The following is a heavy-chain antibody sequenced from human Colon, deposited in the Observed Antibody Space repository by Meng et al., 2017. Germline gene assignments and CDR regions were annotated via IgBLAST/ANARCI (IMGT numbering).Heavy chain of an antibody. D-gene: IGHD3-10*01. Sequence: QVQLVQSGAEVKEPGASVKVSCKASGGIFTDYFIHWLRQAPGQGFEWMGWININTGIPTYAQAFTGRFVFSLDTSVTTAYLHISSLKAEDTAVYFCARDSYTSGTYDYWGQGTLVTVSS. V-gene: IGHV7-4-1*02. J-gene: IGHJ4*02. CDR3: ARDSYTSGTYDY. CDR1: GGIFTDYF. CDR2: ININTGIP.